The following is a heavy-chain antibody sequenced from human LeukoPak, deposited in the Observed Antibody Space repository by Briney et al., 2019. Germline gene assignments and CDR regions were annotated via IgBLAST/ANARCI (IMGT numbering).Heavy chain of an antibody. CDR2: ISGSGGRS. J-gene: IGHJ4*02. CDR1: GFTFSSYA. Sequence: GGSLRLSCAASGFTFSSYAMHWVRQAPGKGLEWVSVISGSGGRSYSEDSVKGRFTISRDNSKNTLYLQMNSLRAEDTAIYYCARESAYCGSDCRSLSDHWGQGTPVTVSS. CDR3: ARESAYCGSDCRSLSDH. D-gene: IGHD2-21*02. V-gene: IGHV3-23*01.